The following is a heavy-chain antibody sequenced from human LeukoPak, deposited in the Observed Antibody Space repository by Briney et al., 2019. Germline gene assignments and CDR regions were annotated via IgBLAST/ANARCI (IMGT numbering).Heavy chain of an antibody. CDR2: MKPDGSEE. D-gene: IGHD3-22*01. CDR1: GFTFSNYW. Sequence: GGSLRLSCAASGFTFSNYWMTWVRQAPGKGLEWVANMKPDGSEEYYVDSVRGRFTVSRDNARNSLYLQMDGLRAEDTAVYYCAREGGGGGYYSDSYGHPHFDCWGPGTLVTVSS. J-gene: IGHJ4*02. V-gene: IGHV3-7*01. CDR3: AREGGGGGYYSDSYGHPHFDC.